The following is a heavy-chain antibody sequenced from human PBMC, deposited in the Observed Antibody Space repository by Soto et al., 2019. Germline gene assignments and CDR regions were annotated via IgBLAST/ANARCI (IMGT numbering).Heavy chain of an antibody. Sequence: SETLSLTCTVSGGSIYTYSWTWLRQPAGKGLEWIGHIYSSGSANYNPSLKSRVSMSVYTSKNQFSLKLNSVTAADTAVYYCATIVGANDYWGRGSLVTLSS. J-gene: IGHJ4*02. CDR2: IYSSGSA. CDR1: GGSIYTYS. V-gene: IGHV4-4*07. D-gene: IGHD1-26*01. CDR3: ATIVGANDY.